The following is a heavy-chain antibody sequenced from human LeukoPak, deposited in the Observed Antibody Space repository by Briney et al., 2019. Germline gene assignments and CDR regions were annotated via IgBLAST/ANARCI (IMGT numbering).Heavy chain of an antibody. V-gene: IGHV4-59*13. D-gene: IGHD1-26*01. CDR1: GGSFSGYY. Sequence: SETLSLTCAVYGGSFSGYYWSWIRQPPGKGLEWIGYIYYSGSTNYNPSLKSRLTISLNTSKKQFSLKLSSVTAADTAVYYCARGGRTWFDPWGQGTLVTVSS. J-gene: IGHJ5*02. CDR2: IYYSGST. CDR3: ARGGRTWFDP.